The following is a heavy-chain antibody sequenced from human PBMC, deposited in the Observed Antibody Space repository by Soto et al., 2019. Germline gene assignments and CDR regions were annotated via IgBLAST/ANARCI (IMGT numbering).Heavy chain of an antibody. V-gene: IGHV3-74*01. CDR2: LNSDGTSA. J-gene: IGHJ4*02. CDR1: GFTFSSNW. Sequence: EVQLVESGGGLVQPGGSLRLSCAASGFTFSSNWMHWVRQDPGKGLVWVSRLNSDGTSASYADAVKGRFTISRDNAKNTLFLQMNSLTAEDTALYYCARGPFGWYVFDYWGQGNVVTVSS. CDR3: ARGPFGWYVFDY. D-gene: IGHD6-19*01.